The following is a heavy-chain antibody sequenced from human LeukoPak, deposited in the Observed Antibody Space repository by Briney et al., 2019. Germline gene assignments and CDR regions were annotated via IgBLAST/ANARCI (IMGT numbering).Heavy chain of an antibody. V-gene: IGHV3-30*04. Sequence: PGRSLSLSCAASGFTFSSYAMHWVRQAPGKGLEWVAVISYDGSNKYYADSVKGRFTISRDNSKNTLYLQMNSLGAEDTAVYYCAREFSGILDYWGQGTLVTVSS. CDR3: AREFSGILDY. CDR2: ISYDGSNK. D-gene: IGHD1-14*01. J-gene: IGHJ4*02. CDR1: GFTFSSYA.